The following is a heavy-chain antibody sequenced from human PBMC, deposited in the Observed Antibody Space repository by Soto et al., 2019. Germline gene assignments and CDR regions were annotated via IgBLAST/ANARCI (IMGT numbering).Heavy chain of an antibody. CDR2: IYYSGST. V-gene: IGHV4-39*07. CDR3: ARILGYCSSTSCLPRFDP. CDR1: GGSISSSSYY. D-gene: IGHD2-2*01. J-gene: IGHJ5*02. Sequence: SETLSLTCTVSGGSISSSSYYWGWIRQPPGKGLEWIGSIYYSGSTYYNPSLKSRVTISVDTSKNQFSLKLSSVTAADTAVYYCARILGYCSSTSCLPRFDPWGQGALVTVSS.